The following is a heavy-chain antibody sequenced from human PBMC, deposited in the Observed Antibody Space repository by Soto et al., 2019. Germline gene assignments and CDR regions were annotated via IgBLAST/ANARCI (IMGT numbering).Heavy chain of an antibody. J-gene: IGHJ3*02. D-gene: IGHD3-10*01. Sequence: QVQLQESGPGLVKPSQTLSLTCTVSGGSISSGGYYWSWIRQHPGKGLEWIGYIYYSGSTYYNPSLKSRVTISVDTSKNQFSLKLSSVTAADTAVYYCARVEKGSAGLLWFGELPYDAFDNWGQGTMVTVSS. CDR1: GGSISSGGYY. V-gene: IGHV4-31*03. CDR2: IYYSGST. CDR3: ARVEKGSAGLLWFGELPYDAFDN.